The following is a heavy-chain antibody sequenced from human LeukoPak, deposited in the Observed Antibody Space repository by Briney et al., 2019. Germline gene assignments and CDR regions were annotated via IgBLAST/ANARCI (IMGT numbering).Heavy chain of an antibody. V-gene: IGHV4-59*01. J-gene: IGHJ5*02. CDR1: GGSISSYY. CDR3: ARNVGYCSSTSCYQYNWFDP. Sequence: PSETLSLTCTVSGGSISSYYRSWIRQPPGKGLEWIGYIYYSGSTNYNPSLKSRVTISVDTSKNQFSLKLSSVTAADTAVYYCARNVGYCSSTSCYQYNWFDPWGQGTLVTVSS. CDR2: IYYSGST. D-gene: IGHD2-2*01.